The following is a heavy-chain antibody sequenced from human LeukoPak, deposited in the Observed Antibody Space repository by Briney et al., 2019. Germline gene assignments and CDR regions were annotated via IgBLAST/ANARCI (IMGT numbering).Heavy chain of an antibody. V-gene: IGHV4-61*02. CDR1: GASMSSSSNY. CDR3: ASLSEYCSAGSCYLGWFDP. Sequence: SETLSLTCTVSGASMSSSSNYWIWIRQSAGKGLEWIGRIFTSGITNYNPSLKSRVTISVDTSKNQFSLKLSSVTAADTAVYYCASLSEYCSAGSCYLGWFDPWGQGTLVTVSS. D-gene: IGHD2-15*01. CDR2: IFTSGIT. J-gene: IGHJ5*02.